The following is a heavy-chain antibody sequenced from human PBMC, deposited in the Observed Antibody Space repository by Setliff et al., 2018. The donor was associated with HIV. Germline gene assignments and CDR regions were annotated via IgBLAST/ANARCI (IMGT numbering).Heavy chain of an antibody. CDR1: GYTFTSYA. D-gene: IGHD6-13*01. J-gene: IGHJ5*02. CDR3: AGGRFSSSWYFNRFDP. V-gene: IGHV1-3*01. Sequence: ASVKVSCKASGYTFTSYAMHWVRQAPGQRLEWMGWINAGNGNTKYSQKFQGRVTITRDTSASTAYMELSSLRSEDTAVYYCAGGRFSSSWYFNRFDPWGQGTLVTISS. CDR2: INAGNGNT.